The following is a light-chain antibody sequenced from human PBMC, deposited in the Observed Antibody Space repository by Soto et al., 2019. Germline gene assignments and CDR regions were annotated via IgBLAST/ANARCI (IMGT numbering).Light chain of an antibody. CDR2: EVS. CDR1: SSDVGSYNR. V-gene: IGLV2-18*01. J-gene: IGLJ3*02. Sequence: QSALTQPPSVSGSPGQSVTISCTGTSSDVGSYNRVSWYQQPPSTAPKLMIYEVSNRPSGVPDRFSGSKSGNTASLTISGLQAEDEADYYCSLYTSSSTVFGGGTKLTVL. CDR3: SLYTSSSTV.